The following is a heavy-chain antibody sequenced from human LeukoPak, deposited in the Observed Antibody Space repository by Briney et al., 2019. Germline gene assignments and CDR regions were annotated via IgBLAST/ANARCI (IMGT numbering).Heavy chain of an antibody. CDR1: GGTFSSYA. CDR2: IIPIFGTA. J-gene: IGHJ5*02. CDR3: ARGGSGSYPNWFDP. V-gene: IGHV1-69*13. Sequence: SVKVSCKASGGTFSSYAISWVRQAPGQGLEWMGGIIPIFGTANYAQKFQGRVTITADESTSTAYMELSSLRSEDTAVYYRARGGSGSYPNWFDPWGQGTLVTVSS. D-gene: IGHD3-10*01.